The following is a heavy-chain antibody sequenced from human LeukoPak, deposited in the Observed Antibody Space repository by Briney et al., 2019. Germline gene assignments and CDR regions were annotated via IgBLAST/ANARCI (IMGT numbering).Heavy chain of an antibody. V-gene: IGHV1-24*01. CDR2: FDPEDGET. D-gene: IGHD3-3*01. J-gene: IGHJ4*02. CDR3: ATVRPQNVRFLEWLPLFDY. Sequence: ASVKVSCKVSGYTLTELSMHWVRQAPGKGLEWMGGFDPEDGETIYAQKFQGRVTMTEDTSTDTAYMELSSLRSEDTAVYYCATVRPQNVRFLEWLPLFDYWGQGTLVTVSS. CDR1: GYTLTELS.